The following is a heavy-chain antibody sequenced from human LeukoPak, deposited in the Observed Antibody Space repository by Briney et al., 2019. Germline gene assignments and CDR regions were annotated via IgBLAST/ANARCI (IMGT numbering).Heavy chain of an antibody. CDR2: TRNKANSYTT. CDR3: TRIGGDSAVDY. J-gene: IGHJ4*02. V-gene: IGHV3-72*01. D-gene: IGHD2-21*02. CDR1: GFTLSDHY. Sequence: GGSLRLSCAASGFTLSDHYMDWVRQTPAKGLEWVGRTRNKANSYTTEYAASVKGRFTISRDDSKKILYLQMDSLKTEDTAVYYCTRIGGDSAVDYWGQGTLVTVSS.